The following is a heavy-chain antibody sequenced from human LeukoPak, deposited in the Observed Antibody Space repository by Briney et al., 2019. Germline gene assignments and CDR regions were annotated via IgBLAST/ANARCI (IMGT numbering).Heavy chain of an antibody. CDR3: ARDDIVVVPAAMGAYYYYGMDV. Sequence: GRSLRLSCAASGFTFSSYGMHWVRQAPGKGLEWVAVIWYDGSNKYYADSVKGRFTISRDNSKNTLYLQMNSLRAEDTAVYYCARDDIVVVPAAMGAYYYYGMDVWGQGTTVTVSS. CDR2: IWYDGSNK. CDR1: GFTFSSYG. D-gene: IGHD2-2*01. V-gene: IGHV3-33*01. J-gene: IGHJ6*02.